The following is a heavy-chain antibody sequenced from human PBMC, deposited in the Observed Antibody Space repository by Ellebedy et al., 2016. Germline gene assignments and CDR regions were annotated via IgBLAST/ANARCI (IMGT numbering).Heavy chain of an antibody. Sequence: GGSLRLSCSASRFTFSDYSMHWVRQAPGKGLEYVSAISGTGNSTYYADSVKGRFTISRDNPKNALYLQMSSLRAEDTAVYYCVKGADYYQYAMDVWGQGTTVTVSS. J-gene: IGHJ6*02. CDR2: ISGTGNST. CDR1: RFTFSDYS. V-gene: IGHV3-64D*06. CDR3: VKGADYYQYAMDV. D-gene: IGHD3-9*01.